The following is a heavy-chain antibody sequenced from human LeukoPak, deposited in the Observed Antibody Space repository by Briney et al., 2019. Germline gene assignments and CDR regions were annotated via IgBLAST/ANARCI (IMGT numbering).Heavy chain of an antibody. Sequence: GGSLRLSCAASGFTFSSYWMSWVRQAPGKGLEWVANIKQDGSEKYYVDSVKGRFTISRDNAKSSLYLQMNSLRAEDTAVYYCARDLSSRGYTYGTPAFTFDIWGQGTMVTVSS. CDR2: IKQDGSEK. J-gene: IGHJ3*02. D-gene: IGHD5-18*01. CDR1: GFTFSSYW. V-gene: IGHV3-7*01. CDR3: ARDLSSRGYTYGTPAFTFDI.